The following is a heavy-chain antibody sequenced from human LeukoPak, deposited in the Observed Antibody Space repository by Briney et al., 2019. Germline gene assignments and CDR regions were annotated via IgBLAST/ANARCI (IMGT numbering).Heavy chain of an antibody. J-gene: IGHJ6*03. CDR1: GFTFSYYS. Sequence: GGSLRLSCAASGFTFSYYSMNWVRQAPGRGLEWVSCISSSSSLIFYSDSVRGRFTISRDNAKNLLYLHMNRLRVEDTAVYYCAKVDRGDYSSSPVPYYNYYMNVWGKGTTVTVSS. CDR2: ISSSSSLI. V-gene: IGHV3-21*01. D-gene: IGHD6-13*01. CDR3: AKVDRGDYSSSPVPYYNYYMNV.